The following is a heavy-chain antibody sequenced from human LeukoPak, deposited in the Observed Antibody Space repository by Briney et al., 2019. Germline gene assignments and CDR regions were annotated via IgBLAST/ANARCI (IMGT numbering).Heavy chain of an antibody. CDR2: IYYSGST. V-gene: IGHV4-59*01. D-gene: IGHD5-12*01. Sequence: SETLSLTCTVSGGPISSYYWSWIRQPPGKGLEWIGYIYYSGSTNYNPSLKSRVTISVDTSKNQFSLKLSSVTAADTAVYYCARGGGYDLSYDYWGQGTLVTVSS. CDR3: ARGGGYDLSYDY. J-gene: IGHJ4*02. CDR1: GGPISSYY.